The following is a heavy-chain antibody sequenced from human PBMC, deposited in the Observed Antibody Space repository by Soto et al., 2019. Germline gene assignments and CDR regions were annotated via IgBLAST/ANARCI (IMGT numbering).Heavy chain of an antibody. CDR1: SGSISSSNW. D-gene: IGHD2-2*01. CDR3: AKSRDRRSTGRYGP. CDR2: IYHSGST. V-gene: IGHV4-4*02. Sequence: QVQLQESGPGLVKPSGTLSLTCAVSSGSISSSNWWSWVRQPPGKWLEWIGEIYHSGSTHYNPSLQSRSTISVDKSKNQFSLKLSSVTAADTAVDYCAKSRDRRSTGRYGPWGQGTLVTVSS. J-gene: IGHJ5*02.